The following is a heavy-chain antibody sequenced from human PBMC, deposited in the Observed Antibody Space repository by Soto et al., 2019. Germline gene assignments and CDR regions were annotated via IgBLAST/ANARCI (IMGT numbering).Heavy chain of an antibody. CDR2: IYYSGST. CDR1: GGSISSYY. Sequence: PSETLSLTCTVSGGSISSYYWSWIRQPPGKGLEWIGYIYYSGSTNYNPSLKSRVTMTTDTSTSTAYMELRSLRSDDTAVYYCAKHYDFWSGSNNWFDPWGQGTLVTVSS. D-gene: IGHD3-3*01. V-gene: IGHV4-59*03. CDR3: AKHYDFWSGSNNWFDP. J-gene: IGHJ5*02.